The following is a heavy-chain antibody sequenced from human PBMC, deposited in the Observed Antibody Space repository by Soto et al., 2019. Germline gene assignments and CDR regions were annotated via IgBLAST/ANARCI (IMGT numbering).Heavy chain of an antibody. CDR3: AKKYPGTRPFDY. D-gene: IGHD2-2*01. CDR1: GFTFSSYA. J-gene: IGHJ4*02. CDR2: IGTNSDT. Sequence: WGSLRLSCAASGFTFSSYAMNWVRQAPGKGLEWVSAIGTNSDTYYADSVKGRFTISRDNFKTTLYLQMNSLRAEDTALYYCAKKYPGTRPFDYWGQGTMVTVSS. V-gene: IGHV3-23*01.